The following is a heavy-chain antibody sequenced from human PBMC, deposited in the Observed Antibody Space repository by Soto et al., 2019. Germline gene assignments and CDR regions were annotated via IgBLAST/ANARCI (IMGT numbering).Heavy chain of an antibody. CDR3: GRDFGSGHADV. D-gene: IGHD1-26*01. V-gene: IGHV5-10-1*01. Sequence: DSLTVSGQTSEEIFKKYWITLVRQMPGRGLEWVGRIDPSDSYTTYNPSLKGHVILSVDKSVNAAYVQWSSLRASDTATYFCGRDFGSGHADVWGQGTRVTVSS. CDR1: EEIFKKYW. J-gene: IGHJ6*01. CDR2: IDPSDSYT.